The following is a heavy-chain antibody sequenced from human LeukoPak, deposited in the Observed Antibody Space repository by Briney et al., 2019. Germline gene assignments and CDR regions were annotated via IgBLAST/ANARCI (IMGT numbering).Heavy chain of an antibody. CDR3: ARVERRYFDY. CDR2: ISAYNGNT. D-gene: IGHD6-25*01. Sequence: ASVKVSCKASGYTFTGHYMHWVRQAPGQGLEWMGWISAYNGNTNYAQKLQGRVTMTTDTSTSTAYMELRSLRSDDTAVYYCARVERRYFDYWGQGTLVTVSS. V-gene: IGHV1-18*04. CDR1: GYTFTGHY. J-gene: IGHJ4*02.